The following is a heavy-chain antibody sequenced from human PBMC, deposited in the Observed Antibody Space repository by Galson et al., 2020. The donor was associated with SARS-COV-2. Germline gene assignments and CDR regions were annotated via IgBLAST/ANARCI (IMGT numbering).Heavy chain of an antibody. Sequence: SETLSLTCVVYGGSFSGYHWGWIRQPPGKGLEWIGEVNHSGSTDYNPSLKSRITMSLDTSKNQFSLKLSSVTAADTAVYYCARDTYGYFGYDYWGQGTLVTVSS. J-gene: IGHJ4*02. CDR1: GGSFSGYH. CDR3: ARDTYGYFGYDY. D-gene: IGHD5-18*01. CDR2: VNHSGST. V-gene: IGHV4-34*10.